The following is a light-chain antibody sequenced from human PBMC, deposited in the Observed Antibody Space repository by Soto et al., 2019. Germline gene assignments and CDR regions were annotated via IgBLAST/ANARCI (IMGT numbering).Light chain of an antibody. V-gene: IGLV2-14*01. CDR3: QSYDISLHNYV. Sequence: QSALAQPASVSGSPGQSITISCTGTTSDVGGYDYVSWYQQHPGQAPKLLIYEVSNRPSGVPDRFSGSKSGTSASLAITRLQAEDEADYYCQSYDISLHNYVFGTGTKVTVL. J-gene: IGLJ1*01. CDR1: TSDVGGYDY. CDR2: EVS.